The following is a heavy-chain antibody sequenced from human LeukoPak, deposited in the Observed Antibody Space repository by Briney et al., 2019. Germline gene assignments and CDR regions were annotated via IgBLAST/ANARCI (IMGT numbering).Heavy chain of an antibody. J-gene: IGHJ6*02. Sequence: GGSLRLSCAASGFTFNNYAIHCVRQAPGKGLEWVAVISFDGDNKYYADSVKGRFTISGDNSKNTLYLQMNSLRAEDTALYYCARSKYSSLYYGMDVWGQGTTVTVSS. CDR1: GFTFNNYA. CDR3: ARSKYSSLYYGMDV. V-gene: IGHV3-30-3*01. CDR2: ISFDGDNK. D-gene: IGHD6-13*01.